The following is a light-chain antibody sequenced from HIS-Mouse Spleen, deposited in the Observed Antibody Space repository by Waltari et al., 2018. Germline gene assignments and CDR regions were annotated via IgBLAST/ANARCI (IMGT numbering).Light chain of an antibody. CDR1: SRDVGSYNL. CDR3: CSYAGSSTYV. CDR2: EGS. J-gene: IGLJ1*01. Sequence: QSALTQPASVSGSPGPSITISCPGTSRDVGSYNLVSCYQQHPGKAPKLMIYEGSKRPSGVSNRFSGSKSGNTASLTISGLQAEDEADYYCCSYAGSSTYVFGTGTKVTVL. V-gene: IGLV2-23*01.